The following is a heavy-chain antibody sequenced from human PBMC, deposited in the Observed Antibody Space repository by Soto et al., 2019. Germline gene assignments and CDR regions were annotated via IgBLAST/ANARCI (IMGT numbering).Heavy chain of an antibody. J-gene: IGHJ3*02. Sequence: HPGGPLRVSYAASGFTFDYYAMHWVRQSPGKGLEWVSGISWNSGSIGYADSVKGRFTISRDNAKNYLYLQMNSLRAEDTALYYCSKDRGGEFDAFDIWGQGTMVTVSS. D-gene: IGHD3-16*01. V-gene: IGHV3-9*01. CDR2: ISWNSGSI. CDR3: SKDRGGEFDAFDI. CDR1: GFTFDYYA.